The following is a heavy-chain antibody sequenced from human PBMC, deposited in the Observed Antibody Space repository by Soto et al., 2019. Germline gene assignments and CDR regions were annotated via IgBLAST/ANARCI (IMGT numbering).Heavy chain of an antibody. D-gene: IGHD3-3*01. J-gene: IGHJ6*02. CDR1: GGTLSSYA. Sequence: XSLKVSCKASGGTLSSYAISWVRQAPGRGLEWMGGIIPIFGTANYAQKFQGRVTITADESTSTAYMELSSLRSEDTAVYYCARGRFWSGKPNYYYYGMDVWGQGTTVTGSS. V-gene: IGHV1-69*13. CDR2: IIPIFGTA. CDR3: ARGRFWSGKPNYYYYGMDV.